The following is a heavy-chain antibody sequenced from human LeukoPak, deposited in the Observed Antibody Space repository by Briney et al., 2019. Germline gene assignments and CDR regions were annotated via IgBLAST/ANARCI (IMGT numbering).Heavy chain of an antibody. V-gene: IGHV4-59*01. J-gene: IGHJ3*02. CDR2: IYYSGST. CDR1: GGSISSYY. D-gene: IGHD3-10*01. Sequence: PSETLSLTCTVSGGSISSYYWSWIRQPPGKGLEWIGYIYYSGSTNYNPSLKSRVTISVDTSKNQFSLKLSSVTAADTAVYYCARLRYGSGSYAFDIWGQGTMVTVSS. CDR3: ARLRYGSGSYAFDI.